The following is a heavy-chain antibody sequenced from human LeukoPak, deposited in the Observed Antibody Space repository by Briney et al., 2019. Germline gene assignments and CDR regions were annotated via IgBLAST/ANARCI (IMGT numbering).Heavy chain of an antibody. D-gene: IGHD6-6*01. Sequence: ASVKVSCKAPGYTFTSYYMHWVRQAPGQGLEWMGIINPSGGSTSYAQKFQGRVTMTRDTSTSTVYMELSSLRSEDTAVYYCARDQGSSTAYYYYMDVWGKGTTVTVSS. V-gene: IGHV1-46*01. CDR3: ARDQGSSTAYYYYMDV. CDR1: GYTFTSYY. J-gene: IGHJ6*03. CDR2: INPSGGST.